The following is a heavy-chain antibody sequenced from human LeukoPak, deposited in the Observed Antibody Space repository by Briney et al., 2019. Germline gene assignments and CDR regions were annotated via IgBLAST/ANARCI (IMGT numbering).Heavy chain of an antibody. Sequence: SQTLSLTCAVSGGSISSGGYSWSWIRQPPGKGLEWIGYIYHSGSTYYNPSLKSRVTISVDRSKNQFSLKLSSVTAADTAVYYCARSGSLVFDYGGQGTLVTVSS. D-gene: IGHD1-26*01. CDR2: IYHSGST. V-gene: IGHV4-30-2*01. J-gene: IGHJ4*02. CDR3: ARSGSLVFDY. CDR1: GGSISSGGYS.